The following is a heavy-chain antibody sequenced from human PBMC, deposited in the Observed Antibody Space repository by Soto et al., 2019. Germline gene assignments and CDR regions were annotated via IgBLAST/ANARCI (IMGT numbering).Heavy chain of an antibody. CDR2: INAGNGNT. V-gene: IGHV1-3*01. Sequence: ASVKVSCKASGYTFTSYAMHWVRQAPGQRLEWMGWINAGNGNTKYSQKFQGRVTITRDTSASTAYMELSSLRSEDTAVYYCARLSGSYFIFDYWGQGTLVTVSS. D-gene: IGHD1-26*01. J-gene: IGHJ4*02. CDR3: ARLSGSYFIFDY. CDR1: GYTFTSYA.